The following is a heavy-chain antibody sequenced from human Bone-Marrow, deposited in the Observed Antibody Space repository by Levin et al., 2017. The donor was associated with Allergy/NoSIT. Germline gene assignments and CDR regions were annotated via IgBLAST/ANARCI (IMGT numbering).Heavy chain of an antibody. V-gene: IGHV3-30*18. CDR1: GFTFSRYG. J-gene: IGHJ4*02. CDR2: ISYHGNNK. CDR3: AKAEDVVVVVATTIFDY. Sequence: GESLKISCAASGFTFSRYGMHWVRQAPGKGLEWVAVISYHGNNKYYADSVKGRFTVSRDNSKNTVYLQMNSLRPDDTAVYYCAKAEDVVVVVATTIFDYWGQGSLVTVSS. D-gene: IGHD2-15*01.